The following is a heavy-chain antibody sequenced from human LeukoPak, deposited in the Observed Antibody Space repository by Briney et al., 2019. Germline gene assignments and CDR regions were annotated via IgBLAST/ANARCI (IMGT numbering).Heavy chain of an antibody. Sequence: GGSLKLSGEPLGFTVSSNYMSWFRQAPGRGLEWVSVIYSGGSTYYADSVKGRFTISRDNSKNTLYLQMNSLRAEDTAVYYCARDRATMVRGVIGYMDVWGKGTTVTVSS. CDR1: GFTVSSNY. D-gene: IGHD3-10*01. J-gene: IGHJ6*03. CDR3: ARDRATMVRGVIGYMDV. V-gene: IGHV3-53*01. CDR2: IYSGGST.